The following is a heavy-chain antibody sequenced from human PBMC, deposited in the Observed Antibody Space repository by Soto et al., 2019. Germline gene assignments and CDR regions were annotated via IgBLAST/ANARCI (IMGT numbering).Heavy chain of an antibody. CDR2: SHQSGNT. D-gene: IGHD6-13*01. CDR3: ATRDSIRFY. Sequence: QVQLQESGPGLVKPSGTLSLTCAVSGVSISSHDWWTWVRQPPGKGLEWIGESHQSGNTNYNSSLESRVTISVDKSKNQFSLQLSSVTAANTAVNYCATRDSIRFYWGQGTLVTVSS. CDR1: GVSISSHDW. V-gene: IGHV4-4*02. J-gene: IGHJ4*02.